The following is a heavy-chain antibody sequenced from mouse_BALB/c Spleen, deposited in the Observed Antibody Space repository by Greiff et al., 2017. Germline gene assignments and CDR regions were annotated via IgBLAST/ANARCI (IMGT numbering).Heavy chain of an antibody. CDR1: GYTFTSYW. V-gene: IGHV1-7*01. CDR3: ARSGGWAMDY. J-gene: IGHJ4*01. Sequence: VQLQQSGAELAKPGASVKMSRKASGYTFTSYWMHWVKQRPGQGLEWIGYINPSTGYTEYNQKFKDKATLTADKSSSTAYMQLSSLTSEDSAVYYCARSGGWAMDYWGQGTSVTVSS. D-gene: IGHD1-1*02. CDR2: INPSTGYT.